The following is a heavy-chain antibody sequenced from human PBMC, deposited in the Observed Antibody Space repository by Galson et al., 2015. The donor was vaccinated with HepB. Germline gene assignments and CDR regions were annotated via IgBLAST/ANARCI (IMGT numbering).Heavy chain of an antibody. V-gene: IGHV4-59*01. J-gene: IGHJ6*02. CDR2: IYHNGRS. CDR3: ARSFSSSNYRVDYNFGWDV. CDR1: GGSISTYY. Sequence: TCTVSGGSISTYYWNWIRLSPGKSLEWIGDIYHNGRSNSNPSLKSRITFSVDTSKNQFSLKLRSVTAADTAIYYCARSFSSSNYRVDYNFGWDVWGQGTTVIVSS. D-gene: IGHD6-13*01.